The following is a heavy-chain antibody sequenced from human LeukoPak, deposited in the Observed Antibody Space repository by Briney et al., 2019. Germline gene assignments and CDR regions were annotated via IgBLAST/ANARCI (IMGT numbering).Heavy chain of an antibody. V-gene: IGHV3-7*01. CDR1: GFTFSSYW. Sequence: GGSLRLSCAASGFTFSSYWMSWVRQAPGKGLEWVANIKQDGSEKYYVDSVKGRFTISRDNAKNSLYLQMNSLRAEDTAVYYCARETEYSSSWYPSYYYYYMDVWGKGTTVTVSS. CDR3: ARETEYSSSWYPSYYYYYMDV. J-gene: IGHJ6*03. D-gene: IGHD6-13*01. CDR2: IKQDGSEK.